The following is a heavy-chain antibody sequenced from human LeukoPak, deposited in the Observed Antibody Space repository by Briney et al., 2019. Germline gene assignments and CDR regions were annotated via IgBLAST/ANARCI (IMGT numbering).Heavy chain of an antibody. Sequence: GGSLRLSCAASGFTFSSYGMHWVRQAPGKGLEWVAVIWYGGSNKYYADSVKGRLTISRDNSKNTLYLQMNSLRAEDTAVYYCAKDSSSSSGYYYYMDVWGKGTTVTVSS. J-gene: IGHJ6*03. V-gene: IGHV3-30*02. CDR2: IWYGGSNK. CDR1: GFTFSSYG. CDR3: AKDSSSSSGYYYYMDV. D-gene: IGHD6-6*01.